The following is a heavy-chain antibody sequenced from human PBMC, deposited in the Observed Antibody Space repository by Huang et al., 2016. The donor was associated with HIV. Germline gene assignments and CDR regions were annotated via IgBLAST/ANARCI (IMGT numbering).Heavy chain of an antibody. D-gene: IGHD2-2*01. CDR3: ARAVQSTLRGFDV. CDR2: ISYSGSNI. J-gene: IGHJ3*01. Sequence: DVQLVESGGGLVKPGGSLRLSCAASDFTFRGYNMNWVRQAPGKGLEWVACISYSGSNIYYADSVKGRFTISRDNAKNSVFLQMNSLRAEDTALYYCARAVQSTLRGFDVWGRGTLVTVSS. CDR1: DFTFRGYN. V-gene: IGHV3-21*02.